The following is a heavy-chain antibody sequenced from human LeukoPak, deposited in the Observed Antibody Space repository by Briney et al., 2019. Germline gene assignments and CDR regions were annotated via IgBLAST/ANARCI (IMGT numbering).Heavy chain of an antibody. Sequence: SVKVSCKASGGTFSSYAISWVRQAPGQGLEWMGRIIPILGIANYAQKFQGRVTITADKSTSTAYMELSSLRAEDTAVYYCARGTPYPDFWSATEDYWGQGTLVTVSS. V-gene: IGHV1-69*04. D-gene: IGHD3-3*01. CDR1: GGTFSSYA. CDR2: IIPILGIA. CDR3: ARGTPYPDFWSATEDY. J-gene: IGHJ4*02.